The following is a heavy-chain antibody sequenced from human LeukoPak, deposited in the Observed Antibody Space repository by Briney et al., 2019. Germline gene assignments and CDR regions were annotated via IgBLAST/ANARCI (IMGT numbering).Heavy chain of an antibody. D-gene: IGHD3-10*01. V-gene: IGHV3-23*01. J-gene: IGHJ4*02. CDR3: VKDRTGTYTLDY. CDR1: GFTFSNYE. Sequence: GGSLRLSCAASGFTFSNYELNWVRQAPGKGLEWVSAISGSAGSTYYADSVKGRFTISRDNSKNTLNLQMNSLRAEDTAVYYCVKDRTGTYTLDYWGQGTLVTVSS. CDR2: ISGSAGST.